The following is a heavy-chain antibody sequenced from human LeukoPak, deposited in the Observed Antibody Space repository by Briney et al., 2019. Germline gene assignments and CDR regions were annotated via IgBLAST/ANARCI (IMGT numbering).Heavy chain of an antibody. CDR2: INHSGST. Sequence: SETLSLTCAVYGGSFSGYYWSWIRQPPGKGLEWIGEINHSGSTNYNPSLKSRVTISVDTSKNQFSLKLRSVTAADTAVYFCARERYYGSGGLFDYWGQGTLVTVSS. D-gene: IGHD3-10*01. CDR1: GGSFSGYY. CDR3: ARERYYGSGGLFDY. J-gene: IGHJ4*02. V-gene: IGHV4-34*01.